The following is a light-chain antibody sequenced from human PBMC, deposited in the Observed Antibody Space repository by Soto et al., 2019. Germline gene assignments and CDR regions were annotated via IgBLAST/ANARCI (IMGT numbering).Light chain of an antibody. Sequence: QSVLTQPPSVSAAPGQTVTISCSESSSNIGNNYVSWYQQLPGTAPKLLIYDNNKRPSGIPDRFSGSKSGTSATLGITGLQTGDEADYYCGTWDSSLSAYVFGTGTKLTVL. CDR2: DNN. CDR1: SSNIGNNY. V-gene: IGLV1-51*01. J-gene: IGLJ1*01. CDR3: GTWDSSLSAYV.